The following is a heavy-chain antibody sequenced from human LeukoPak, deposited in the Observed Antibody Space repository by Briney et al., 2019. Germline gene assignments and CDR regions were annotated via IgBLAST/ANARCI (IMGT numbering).Heavy chain of an antibody. CDR2: ISYDGSNK. D-gene: IGHD6-13*01. CDR1: GFTFSSYG. V-gene: IGHV3-30*18. Sequence: GGSLRLSCAASGFTFSSYGMHWVRQAPGKGLEWVAAISYDGSNKYYADSVKGRFTISRDNSKNTLYLQMNSLRAEDTAVYYCAKAPAAAPDYWGQGTLVTVSS. J-gene: IGHJ4*02. CDR3: AKAPAAAPDY.